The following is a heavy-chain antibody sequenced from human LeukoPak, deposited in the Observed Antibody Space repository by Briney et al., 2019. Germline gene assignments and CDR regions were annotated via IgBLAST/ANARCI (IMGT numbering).Heavy chain of an antibody. V-gene: IGHV3-64*01. J-gene: IGHJ3*02. D-gene: IGHD4-17*01. Sequence: GGSLRLSCAASGFTFSSYAMHWVRQAPGKGLEYVSAISSNGGSTYYANSVKGRFTISRDNSKNTLYLQMGSLRAEDMALYYCAREGHSSPYGDLRGMHGFNIWGQGTMVTVSS. CDR1: GFTFSSYA. CDR3: AREGHSSPYGDLRGMHGFNI. CDR2: ISSNGGST.